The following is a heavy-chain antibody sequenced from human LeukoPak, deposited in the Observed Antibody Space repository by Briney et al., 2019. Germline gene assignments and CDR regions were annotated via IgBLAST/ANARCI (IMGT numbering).Heavy chain of an antibody. CDR3: ASQTYYYVSSGPNQGVDY. J-gene: IGHJ4*02. CDR2: IYSGGST. V-gene: IGHV3-53*01. CDR1: GFTVSSNY. D-gene: IGHD3-22*01. Sequence: PGGSLRLSCAASGFTVSSNYMSWVRQAPGKGLEWVSVIYSGGSTYYADSVKGRFTISRDNSKNTLYLQMNSLRAEDTAVYYCASQTYYYVSSGPNQGVDYWGQGTLVTVSS.